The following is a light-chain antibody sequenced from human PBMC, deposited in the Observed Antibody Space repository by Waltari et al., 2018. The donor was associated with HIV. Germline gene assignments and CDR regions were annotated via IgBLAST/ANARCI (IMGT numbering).Light chain of an antibody. CDR2: GAT. V-gene: IGKV3-15*01. Sequence: EIVMTQSPATLSVSPGGRATLFCRAIQTVSSNLAWYQQKPGQGPRLLTYGATTRATGFPARFGGSGSGTEFTLTISSLQSEDFGVYYCQQYNKGPLGITFGQGTRLEI. CDR1: QTVSSN. J-gene: IGKJ5*01. CDR3: QQYNKGPLGIT.